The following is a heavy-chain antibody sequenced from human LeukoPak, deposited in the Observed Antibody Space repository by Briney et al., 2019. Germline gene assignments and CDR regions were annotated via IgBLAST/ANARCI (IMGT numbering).Heavy chain of an antibody. CDR3: GRHFPETGRDEQPLEY. D-gene: IGHD3-10*01. J-gene: IGHJ4*02. CDR1: GGSISSSDSY. V-gene: IGHV4-39*01. CDR2: ICFSRTT. Sequence: SETLSLTCTVPGGSISSSDSYWAWVRQPPGKGLEWIGSICFSRTTYYNPSLKSRVTMSIDTSKNDFSLKVASVTAADTAVYYCGRHFPETGRDEQPLEYWGQGTLVTVSS.